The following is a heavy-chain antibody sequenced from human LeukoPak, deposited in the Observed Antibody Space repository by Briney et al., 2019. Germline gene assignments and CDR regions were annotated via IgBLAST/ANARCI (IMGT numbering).Heavy chain of an antibody. V-gene: IGHV3-30-3*02. CDR1: GFTFSSYA. CDR2: ISYDGSNK. D-gene: IGHD4-11*01. Sequence: GGSLRLSCAASGFTFSSYAMHWVRQAPGKGLEWVAVISYDGSNKYYADSVKGRFTISRDNSKNTLYLQMNSLRAEDTAVYYCSKLNDYTPDWGQGTLVTVSS. CDR3: SKLNDYTPD. J-gene: IGHJ4*02.